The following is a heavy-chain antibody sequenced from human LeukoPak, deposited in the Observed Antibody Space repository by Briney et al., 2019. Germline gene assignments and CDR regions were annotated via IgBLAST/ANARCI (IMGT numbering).Heavy chain of an antibody. D-gene: IGHD2-15*01. V-gene: IGHV4-59*08. CDR1: GDSVTSSY. CDR2: VSSDGTT. CDR3: ARLDCLIEGCYNH. Sequence: PSETLSLTCSVSGDSVTSSYWNWIRQPPGKGLEWIGYVSSDGTTNYNPSLRSRLIMPVDTAKNDISLNLTSVTAADTAIYYCARLDCLIEGCYNHWGRGTLVTVSS. J-gene: IGHJ4*02.